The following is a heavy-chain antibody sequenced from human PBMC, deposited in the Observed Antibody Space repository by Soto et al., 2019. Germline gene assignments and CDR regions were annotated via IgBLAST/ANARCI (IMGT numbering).Heavy chain of an antibody. V-gene: IGHV1-69*01. CDR2: ISPIFGTA. Sequence: QVQLVQSGAEVKKPGSSVKVSCKASGGTFSSYAISWLRQAPGQGLEWMGGISPIFGTANYAQKFQGRVTITADESTSTAYMELSSLRSEDTAVYYCATRTLYYYDSSGYSFDYWGQGNLVTVSS. J-gene: IGHJ4*02. CDR1: GGTFSSYA. D-gene: IGHD3-22*01. CDR3: ATRTLYYYDSSGYSFDY.